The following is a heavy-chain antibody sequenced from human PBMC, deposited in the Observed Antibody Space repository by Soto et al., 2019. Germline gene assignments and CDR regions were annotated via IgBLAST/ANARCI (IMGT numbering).Heavy chain of an antibody. CDR2: ISGSGGTT. Sequence: GGSLRLSCAASGFTFSSYAMSWVRQAPGKGLEWVSRISGSGGTTYYADSVKGRFTIPRANSKDTVYLQMNPLRAEETAVDYSAKGPGYNGGPFDSGGKGTLVTFSS. CDR3: AKGPGYNGGPFDS. D-gene: IGHD1-26*01. CDR1: GFTFSSYA. V-gene: IGHV3-23*01. J-gene: IGHJ4*02.